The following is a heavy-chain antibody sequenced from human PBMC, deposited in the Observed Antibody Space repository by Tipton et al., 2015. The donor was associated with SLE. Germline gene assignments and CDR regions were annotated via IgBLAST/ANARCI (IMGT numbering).Heavy chain of an antibody. CDR1: GFTFSGSA. V-gene: IGHV4-34*09. CDR3: ARDRSIAAAGTDY. Sequence: LRLSCAASGFTFSGSAMHWVRQASGKGLEWVGEINHSGSTNYNPSLKSRVTISVDTSKNQFSLKLSSVTAADTAVYYCARDRSIAAAGTDYWGQGTLVTVSS. CDR2: INHSGST. D-gene: IGHD6-13*01. J-gene: IGHJ4*02.